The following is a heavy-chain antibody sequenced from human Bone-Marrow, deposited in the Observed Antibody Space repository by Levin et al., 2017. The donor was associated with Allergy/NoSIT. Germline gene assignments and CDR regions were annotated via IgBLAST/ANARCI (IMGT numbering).Heavy chain of an antibody. CDR3: ARSMGRSYYFYYYALDV. V-gene: IGHV5-51*01. CDR2: IYPADSDI. D-gene: IGHD1-26*01. Sequence: GESLKISCKASGFGFGSDWIAWLRQMPGTGLELMGLIYPADSDIRYSPSFQGHVTISADTSIRTAYLQWSSLKASDTAVYYCARSMGRSYYFYYYALDVWGQGTTVTVSS. J-gene: IGHJ6*02. CDR1: GFGFGSDW.